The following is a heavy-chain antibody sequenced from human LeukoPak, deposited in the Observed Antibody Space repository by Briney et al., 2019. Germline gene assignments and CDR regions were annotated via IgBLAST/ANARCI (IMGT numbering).Heavy chain of an antibody. CDR3: ARRALFGDSGYDYNWFDP. V-gene: IGHV1-2*02. Sequence: ASVKVSCKASGYTFTGYYIHWVRQAPGQGLEWMGWINPDSGGTNYAQNFQGRVTMTRDTSISTAYMELTRLRSDDTAVYYCARRALFGDSGYDYNWFDPWGQGTLATVSS. CDR2: INPDSGGT. J-gene: IGHJ5*02. D-gene: IGHD5-12*01. CDR1: GYTFTGYY.